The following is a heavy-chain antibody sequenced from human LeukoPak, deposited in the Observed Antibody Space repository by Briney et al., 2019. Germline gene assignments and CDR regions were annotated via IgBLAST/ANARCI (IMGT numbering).Heavy chain of an antibody. CDR3: AGMRAALGPFDY. V-gene: IGHV4-59*01. CDR1: GGSISSFY. J-gene: IGHJ4*02. Sequence: SETLSLTCTVSGGSISSFYWSWIRQPPGKGLEWIGYIYYSGTTNYNPSLKSRVTISVDTSKNQFSLRLSSVTAADTAVYYCAGMRAALGPFDYWGQGALVAVSS. D-gene: IGHD6-25*01. CDR2: IYYSGTT.